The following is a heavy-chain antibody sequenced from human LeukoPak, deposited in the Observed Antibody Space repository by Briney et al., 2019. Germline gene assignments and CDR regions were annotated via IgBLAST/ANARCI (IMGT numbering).Heavy chain of an antibody. J-gene: IGHJ4*02. CDR2: IYYSGNT. CDR3: ARGPTRYYFDY. CDR1: GGSTTNYN. Sequence: SETLSLTCTVSGGSTTNYNWSWIRQPAGKGLEWIGYIYYSGNTNCNPSLKSRVTISVDTSNNQFSLNLSSVTAADTAVYYCARGPTRYYFDYWGQGTLVTVSS. V-gene: IGHV4-59*01.